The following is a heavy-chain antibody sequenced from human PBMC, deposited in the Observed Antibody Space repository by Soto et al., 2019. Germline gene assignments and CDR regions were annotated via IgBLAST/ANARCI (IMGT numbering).Heavy chain of an antibody. V-gene: IGHV3-11*05. Sequence: PGGSLRLSCAASGFTVSSYYMSWIRQAPGKGLEWVSYISSSSSYTNYADSVKGRFTISRDNAKNSLYLQMNSLRAEDTAVYYCARDRSLRGLQSPGYYYYGMDVWGQGTTVTVSS. J-gene: IGHJ6*02. CDR1: GFTVSSYY. CDR3: ARDRSLRGLQSPGYYYYGMDV. CDR2: ISSSSSYT. D-gene: IGHD2-15*01.